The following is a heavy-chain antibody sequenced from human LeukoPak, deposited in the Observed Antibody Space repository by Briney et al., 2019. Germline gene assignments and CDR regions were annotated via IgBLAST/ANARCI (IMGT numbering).Heavy chain of an antibody. V-gene: IGHV3-9*01. Sequence: GRSLRLSCAASGFTFDDYAMHWVRQAPGKGLEWVSGISWNSGSIGYADSVKGRFTISRDNAKNSLYLQMNSLRAEDTALYYCAKNGRRFGELKTYYFDYWGQGTLVTVSS. CDR1: GFTFDDYA. CDR3: AKNGRRFGELKTYYFDY. J-gene: IGHJ4*02. D-gene: IGHD3-10*01. CDR2: ISWNSGSI.